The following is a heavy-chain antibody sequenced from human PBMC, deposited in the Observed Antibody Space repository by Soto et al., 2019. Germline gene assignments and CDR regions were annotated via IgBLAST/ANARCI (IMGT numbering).Heavy chain of an antibody. D-gene: IGHD3-22*01. CDR2: IIPIFPPA. Sequence: GASVKVSCKASGGTFSSYAISWVRQAPGQGLEWMGGIIPIFPPANYAQEFQGRVTIPADESTITAYMRLSSLRSEDTAVYYCARGGYYHDSSGDLNYFDYWGQGTLVNVSS. CDR3: ARGGYYHDSSGDLNYFDY. J-gene: IGHJ4*02. V-gene: IGHV1-69*13. CDR1: GGTFSSYA.